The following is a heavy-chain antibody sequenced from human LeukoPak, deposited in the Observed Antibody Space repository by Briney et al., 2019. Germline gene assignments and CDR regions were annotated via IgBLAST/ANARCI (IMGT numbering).Heavy chain of an antibody. CDR2: IYYSGST. CDR3: ARSGGYDWLFDY. J-gene: IGHJ4*02. D-gene: IGHD5-12*01. CDR1: GGSISSGGYY. V-gene: IGHV4-31*03. Sequence: SETLSLTCTVSGGSISSGGYYWSWIRQHPGKGLEWIGYIYYSGSTYYNPSLKSRVTISADTSKNQFSLKLSSVTAADTAVYYCARSGGYDWLFDYWGQGTLVTVSS.